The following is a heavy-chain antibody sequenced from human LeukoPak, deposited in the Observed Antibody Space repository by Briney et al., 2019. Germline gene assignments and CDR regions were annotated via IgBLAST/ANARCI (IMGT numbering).Heavy chain of an antibody. D-gene: IGHD3-3*01. CDR2: ISGSGGNT. J-gene: IGHJ6*03. CDR3: ARSEGDYDCWSGSNYYMDV. CDR1: GFSFSNYA. V-gene: IGHV3-23*01. Sequence: PGGSLRLSCAASGFSFSNYAMTWVRQTPGKGLERVSTISGSGGNTFSADSVKGRFTISRDNSKNTLFLQMNSLRAEDTAVYYCARSEGDYDCWSGSNYYMDVWGKGTTVTVSS.